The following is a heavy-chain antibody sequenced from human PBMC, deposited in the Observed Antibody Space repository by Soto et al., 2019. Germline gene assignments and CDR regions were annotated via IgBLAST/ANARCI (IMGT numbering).Heavy chain of an antibody. D-gene: IGHD4-4*01. Sequence: VQLVESGGGVVQPGGSLRLSCKASGFTFTSYAIHWVRQAPGKGLEWVSVISPDGVNKHSAESVRGRFVISRDNSKNTVHLEMNRLRLDDTAVYFCARRLTTTVSALGYWGQGSLVNVSS. V-gene: IGHV3-30*09. J-gene: IGHJ4*02. CDR3: ARRLTTTVSALGY. CDR1: GFTFTSYA. CDR2: ISPDGVNK.